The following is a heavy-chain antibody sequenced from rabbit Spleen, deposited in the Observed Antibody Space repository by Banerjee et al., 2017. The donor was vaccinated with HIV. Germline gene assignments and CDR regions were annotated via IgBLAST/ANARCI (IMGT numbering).Heavy chain of an antibody. D-gene: IGHD4-1*01. V-gene: IGHV1S45*01. CDR3: ARDLAGAIGWNFYL. CDR2: INAATGKP. CDR1: SFSFSDRDV. Sequence: QEQLVESGGGLVKPGASLTLTCKASSFSFSDRDVMCWVRQAPGKGLEWIACINAATGKPVYATWANGRFSITRASSTTVTLQMTSLTAADTATYLCARDLAGAIGWNFYLWGPGTLVTVS. J-gene: IGHJ4*01.